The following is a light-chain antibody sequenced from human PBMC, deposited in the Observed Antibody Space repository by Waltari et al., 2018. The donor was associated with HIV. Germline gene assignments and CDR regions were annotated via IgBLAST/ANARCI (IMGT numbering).Light chain of an antibody. CDR3: SSYVGSSTSWL. Sequence: QSALTQPASASGSPGQSIVISCTGTSDDVGYYNYVSWYQQHPGKVPKLVFYDVTSRPSGVSNRFSGSKSGNTASLTISGLRADDEADYYCSSYVGSSTSWLFGGGTKLTV. CDR2: DVT. J-gene: IGLJ3*02. CDR1: SDDVGYYNY. V-gene: IGLV2-14*03.